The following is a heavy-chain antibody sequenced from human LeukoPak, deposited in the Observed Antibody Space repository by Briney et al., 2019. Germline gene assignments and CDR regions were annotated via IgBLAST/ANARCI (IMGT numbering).Heavy chain of an antibody. CDR2: ISGSGGST. V-gene: IGHV3-23*01. J-gene: IGHJ6*03. Sequence: GGSLRLSCAASGFTFSSYAMSWVRQAPGKGLEWVSAISGSGGSTYYADSVKGRFTISRDNSKNTLYLQMNSLRAEDTAVYYCAKDRIAAEVIYYYMDVWGKGTTVTVSS. CDR3: AKDRIAAEVIYYYMDV. CDR1: GFTFSSYA. D-gene: IGHD6-13*01.